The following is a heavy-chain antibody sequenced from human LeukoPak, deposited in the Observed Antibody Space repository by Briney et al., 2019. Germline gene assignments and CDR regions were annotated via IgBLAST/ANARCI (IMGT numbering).Heavy chain of an antibody. CDR2: MNPNSGNT. V-gene: IGHV1-8*01. Sequence: ASVKVSCKASGYTFTSYDINWVRQATGQGLEWMGWMNPNSGNTGYAQKFQGRVTMTRNTSISTAYMELSSLRSADTAVYSCASVPQLAAYYFDYWGQGTLVTVSS. J-gene: IGHJ4*02. CDR3: ASVPQLAAYYFDY. D-gene: IGHD2-2*01. CDR1: GYTFTSYD.